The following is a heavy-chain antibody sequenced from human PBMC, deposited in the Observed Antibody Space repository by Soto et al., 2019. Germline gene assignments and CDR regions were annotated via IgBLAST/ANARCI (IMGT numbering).Heavy chain of an antibody. CDR2: ISGSGGST. CDR3: ASRPQWLDTYGMDV. Sequence: EVQLLESGGGLVQPGGSLRLSCAASGFTFSYAMSWVRQAPGKGLEWVSAISGSGGSTYYADSVKGRFTISRDNSKNTLFLQMNSLTAEDTAVYYCASRPQWLDTYGMDVWGQGTTVTVSS. D-gene: IGHD6-19*01. CDR1: GFTFSYA. J-gene: IGHJ6*02. V-gene: IGHV3-23*01.